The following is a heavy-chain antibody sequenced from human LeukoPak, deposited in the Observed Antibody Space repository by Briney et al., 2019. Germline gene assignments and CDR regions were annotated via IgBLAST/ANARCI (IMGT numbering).Heavy chain of an antibody. V-gene: IGHV3-23*01. CDR2: ISGGGGST. J-gene: IGHJ4*02. CDR1: GFTFARHA. D-gene: IGHD5-12*01. Sequence: QPGGSLRLSCAGSGFTFARHALTWVRRAPGKGLEWVSTISGGGGSTHYADSVKGRFTISRDNSKDTVFLQMNNLRVEDTAVYYCAREGGSCTSNSCSDYFDYWGQGTLVTVSS. CDR3: AREGGSCTSNSCSDYFDY.